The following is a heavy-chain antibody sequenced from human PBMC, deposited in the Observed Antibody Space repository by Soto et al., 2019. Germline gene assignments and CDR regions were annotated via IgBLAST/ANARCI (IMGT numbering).Heavy chain of an antibody. CDR2: IDAGNGHT. D-gene: IGHD5-12*01. CDR3: VRGTWRYSSDI. Sequence: ASVKVSCKASGYTFTNYAVHWVRQAPGQRLECLGSIDAGNGHTKYSQKFQGRVTITRDTSATTAYMELSSLRSEDTAVYYCVRGTWRYSSDIWGLGALVTVS. V-gene: IGHV1-3*01. CDR1: GYTFTNYA. J-gene: IGHJ4*01.